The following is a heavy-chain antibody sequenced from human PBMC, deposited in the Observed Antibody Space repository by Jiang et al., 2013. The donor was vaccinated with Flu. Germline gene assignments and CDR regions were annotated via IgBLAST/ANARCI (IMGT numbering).Heavy chain of an antibody. CDR2: IWYDGSNK. V-gene: IGHV3-33*01. CDR1: GFTFSSYG. Sequence: VESGGGVVQPGRSLRLSCAASGFTFSSYGMHWVRQAPGKGLEWVAVIWYDGSNKYYADSVKGRFTISRDNSKNTLYLQMNSLRAEDTAVYYCARARGYCSGGSCYLDAFDIWGQGTMVTVSS. CDR3: ARARGYCSGGSCYLDAFDI. J-gene: IGHJ3*02. D-gene: IGHD2-15*01.